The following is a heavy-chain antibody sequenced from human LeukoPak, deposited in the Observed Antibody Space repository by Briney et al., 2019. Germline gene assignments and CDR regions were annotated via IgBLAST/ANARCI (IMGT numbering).Heavy chain of an antibody. J-gene: IGHJ4*02. CDR1: GYSFTGYY. CDR2: INPNSGGT. D-gene: IGHD2-8*02. CDR3: ARDLFWSRDLDYFDY. Sequence: RASVKVSCKASGYSFTGYYMLWVRQAPGQGLEWLGWINPNSGGTNYAQKFQGRVTMTRDTSISTAYMELSRLRSDDTAVYYCARDLFWSRDLDYFDYWGQGTLVTVSS. V-gene: IGHV1-2*02.